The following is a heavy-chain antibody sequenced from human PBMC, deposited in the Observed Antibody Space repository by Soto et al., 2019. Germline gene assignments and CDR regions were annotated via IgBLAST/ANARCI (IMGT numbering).Heavy chain of an antibody. V-gene: IGHV3-21*01. CDR1: GFTFSSYS. CDR3: ARDYYDWAAVADDGVVWFDP. J-gene: IGHJ5*02. Sequence: GGSLRLSCAASGFTFSSYSMNWVRQAPGKGLEWVSSISSSSSYIYYADSVKGRFTISRDNAKNSLYLQTNSLRAEDTAVYYCARDYYDWAAVADDGVVWFDPWGQGTLVTVSS. CDR2: ISSSSSYI. D-gene: IGHD6-19*01.